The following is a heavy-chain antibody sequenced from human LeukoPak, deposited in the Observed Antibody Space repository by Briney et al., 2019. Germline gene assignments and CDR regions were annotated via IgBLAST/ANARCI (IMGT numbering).Heavy chain of an antibody. D-gene: IGHD3-10*01. CDR3: ARGHGSYDH. CDR1: GFTLSTYS. CDR2: ISSSGRTI. J-gene: IGHJ4*02. V-gene: IGHV3-48*04. Sequence: GGSLRLSCAASGFTLSTYSINWVRQAPGKGLEWVSYISSSGRTIYYADSVKGRFTISRDNAKNSLYLQMNSLRAEDTAVYYCARGHGSYDHWGQGTLVTVSS.